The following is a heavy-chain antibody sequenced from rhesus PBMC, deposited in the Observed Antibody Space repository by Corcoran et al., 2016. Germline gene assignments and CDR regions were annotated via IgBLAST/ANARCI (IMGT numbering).Heavy chain of an antibody. CDR1: GGSVSSSNW. Sequence: QVQLQESGPGLVKPSETLSLTCAVSGGSVSSSNWWSWIRQPPEKGLEWIGYISGSSGSTYYNPSLKSRVTCSTDTSKNQFSLKLSSVTAADTAVYYCARDRVPSHYGLDSWGQGVVVTVSS. CDR3: ARDRVPSHYGLDS. CDR2: ISGSSGST. V-gene: IGHV4-65*01. J-gene: IGHJ6*01.